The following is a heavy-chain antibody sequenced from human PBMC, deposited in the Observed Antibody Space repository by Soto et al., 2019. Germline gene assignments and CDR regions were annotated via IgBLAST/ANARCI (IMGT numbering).Heavy chain of an antibody. D-gene: IGHD2-2*01. CDR1: GFTFSSYA. CDR3: VKDHCSSTSCYASVDY. V-gene: IGHV3-64D*06. J-gene: IGHJ4*02. Sequence: LRLSCSASGFTFSSYAMHWVRQAPGKGMEFVSAISRNGDTDYADSVKGRFTISRDNSKNTLYLQMSSLRPEDTAVYYCVKDHCSSTSCYASVDYWGQGTLVTVSS. CDR2: ISRNGDT.